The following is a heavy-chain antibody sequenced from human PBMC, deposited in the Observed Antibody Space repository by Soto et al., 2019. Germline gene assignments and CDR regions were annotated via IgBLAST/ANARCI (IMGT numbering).Heavy chain of an antibody. CDR2: INHSGST. J-gene: IGHJ6*02. Sequence: SETLSLTCAVYGGSFSSYYWSWVRQPPGKGLEWIGEINHSGSTNYNPSLKSRVTISVDTSKNQFSLKLSSVTAADTAVYYCARGRXDGGWYVGRGYYYGMDVWGQGTTVTVSS. D-gene: IGHD6-19*01. V-gene: IGHV4-34*01. CDR1: GGSFSSYY. CDR3: ARGRXDGGWYVGRGYYYGMDV.